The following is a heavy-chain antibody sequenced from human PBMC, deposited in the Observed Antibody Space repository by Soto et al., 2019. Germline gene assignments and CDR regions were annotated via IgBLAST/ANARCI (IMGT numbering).Heavy chain of an antibody. J-gene: IGHJ4*02. CDR2: ISEKGDIT. V-gene: IGHV3-64D*06. Sequence: GGSLRLSCAVFGFSFRNSYMHWVRQTPEKGLHYVSSISEKGDITYYPDSMKGRFTISRDNSKNMMYLQMNSLRVEDTGVYYCVKNRFVDYWGQGVPVTVSS. CDR1: GFSFRNSY. CDR3: VKNRFVDY.